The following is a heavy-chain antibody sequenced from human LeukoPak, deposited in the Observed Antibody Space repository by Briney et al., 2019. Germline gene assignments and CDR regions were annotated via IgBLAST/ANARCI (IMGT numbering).Heavy chain of an antibody. J-gene: IGHJ4*02. CDR3: AREVNYYDSSGFDY. Sequence: SETLSLTCTVSGGSISSYYWSWIRQPPGKGLEWIGYIHYSGSTNYSPSLKSRVTISVDTSKNQFSLKLSSVTAADTAVYYCAREVNYYDSSGFDYWGQGTLVTVSS. CDR1: GGSISSYY. V-gene: IGHV4-59*01. CDR2: IHYSGST. D-gene: IGHD3-22*01.